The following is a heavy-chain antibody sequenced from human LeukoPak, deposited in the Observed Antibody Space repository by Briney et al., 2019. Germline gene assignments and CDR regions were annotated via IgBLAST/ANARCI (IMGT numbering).Heavy chain of an antibody. Sequence: GESLKIFCKGSGYDFPRHWIGWVRQMAGRGLELMGTIYPGDANIDIGYSPSFQGQVTISADKSISTAYLQWSSLRASDTAMYYCARQRSRDGYNYDGFDIWGQGTMVTVSS. CDR3: ARQRSRDGYNYDGFDI. J-gene: IGHJ3*02. CDR1: GYDFPRHW. D-gene: IGHD5-24*01. V-gene: IGHV5-51*01. CDR2: IYPGDANIDI.